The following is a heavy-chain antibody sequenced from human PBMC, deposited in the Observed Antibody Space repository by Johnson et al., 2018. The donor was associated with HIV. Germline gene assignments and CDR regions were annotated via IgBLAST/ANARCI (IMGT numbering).Heavy chain of an antibody. D-gene: IGHD6-19*01. Sequence: MLLVESGGGVVRPGGSLRLSCAASGFTFGDYGMRWVRQAPGKGLEWVSGITSNGGSTVYADSVKGRFTISSDNSKNTLYLQMNSLRAEDTAVYYCARGVGSGWYFEIGDDAFDIWGQGTVVTVSS. CDR3: ARGVGSGWYFEIGDDAFDI. V-gene: IGHV3-20*04. CDR2: ITSNGGST. CDR1: GFTFGDYG. J-gene: IGHJ3*02.